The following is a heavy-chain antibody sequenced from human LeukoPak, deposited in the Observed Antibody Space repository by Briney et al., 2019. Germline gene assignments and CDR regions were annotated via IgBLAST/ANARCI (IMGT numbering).Heavy chain of an antibody. CDR1: GGSISSGSYY. Sequence: PSETLSLTCTVSGGSISSGSYYWSWIRQPAGKGLEWIGRIYTSGSTNYNPSLKSRVTISVDTSKNQFSLKLSSVTAADTAVYYCAGAGPTYYYDSSGVFDIGAQGTRATV. V-gene: IGHV4-61*02. CDR3: AGAGPTYYYDSSGVFDI. D-gene: IGHD3-22*01. CDR2: IYTSGST. J-gene: IGHJ3*02.